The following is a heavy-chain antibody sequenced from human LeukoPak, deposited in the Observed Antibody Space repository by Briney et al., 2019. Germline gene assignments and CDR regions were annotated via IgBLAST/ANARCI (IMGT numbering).Heavy chain of an antibody. Sequence: EASVKVSCKASGGTFSSYAISWVRQAPGQGLEWMGRIIPIPGIANYAQKFQGRVTVTADKSTSTAYMELSSLRSEDTAVYYCARAVNYGSGSYNDYWGQGTLVTVSS. V-gene: IGHV1-69*04. CDR2: IIPIPGIA. CDR1: GGTFSSYA. J-gene: IGHJ4*02. D-gene: IGHD3-10*01. CDR3: ARAVNYGSGSYNDY.